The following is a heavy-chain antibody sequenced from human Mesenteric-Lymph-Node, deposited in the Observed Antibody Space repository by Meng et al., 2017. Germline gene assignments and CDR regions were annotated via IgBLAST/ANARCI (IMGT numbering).Heavy chain of an antibody. CDR1: GFTFSDYY. J-gene: IGHJ2*01. D-gene: IGHD6-19*01. CDR3: ARVSSVAGHWFLDL. CDR2: ISSNGADT. V-gene: IGHV3-64*01. Sequence: GESLKISCAASGFTFSDYYMSWIRQAPGKGLEYVSAISSNGADTYYANSVKARFTISKDNSKNTLYLQMDSLRAEDMALYSCARVSSVAGHWFLDLWGRGTLVTVSS.